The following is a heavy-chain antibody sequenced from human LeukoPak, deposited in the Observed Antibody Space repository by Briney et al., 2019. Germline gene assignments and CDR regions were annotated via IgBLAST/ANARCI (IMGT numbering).Heavy chain of an antibody. CDR3: AREGSGWYYFDY. V-gene: IGHV3-13*01. Sequence: PGGSLRLSCVASGFNFSKNDMHWVRQTTERGLEWVSAIGVGGDTYYADPVKGRFTISRDNAKSTLYLQMNSLRAEDTAVYYCAREGSGWYYFDYWGQGTLVTVSS. D-gene: IGHD6-19*01. J-gene: IGHJ4*02. CDR1: GFNFSKND. CDR2: IGVGGDT.